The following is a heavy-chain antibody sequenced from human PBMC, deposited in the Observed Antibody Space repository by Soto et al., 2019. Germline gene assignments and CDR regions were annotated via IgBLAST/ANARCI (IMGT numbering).Heavy chain of an antibody. J-gene: IGHJ3*02. V-gene: IGHV2-5*02. CDR3: ARKGPEILPFDI. CDR1: GFSLSTRGVG. D-gene: IGHD2-15*01. Sequence: QITLKESGPTLVKPTQTLTLTCTFSGFSLSTRGVGVGWIRQPPGKALEWLALIYWDDNKHYSPSLKSSLTITKDTSKNQVVLTMTNMDPVDTATYYCARKGPEILPFDIWGQGTMVTVSS. CDR2: IYWDDNK.